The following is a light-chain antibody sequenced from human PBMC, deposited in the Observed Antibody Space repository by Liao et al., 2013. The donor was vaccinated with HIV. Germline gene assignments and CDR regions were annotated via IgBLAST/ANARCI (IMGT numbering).Light chain of an antibody. CDR1: ELGDKF. CDR2: QDN. V-gene: IGLV3-1*01. J-gene: IGLJ3*02. CDR3: QAWESSTAV. Sequence: SYEVTQPPSVSVSPGQTASITCSGDELGDKFASWYQHKPGQSPVLIIYQDNKRPSGIPERFSGSNSGNTATLTISGTQAMDEADYYCQAWESSTAVFGGGTKLTAL.